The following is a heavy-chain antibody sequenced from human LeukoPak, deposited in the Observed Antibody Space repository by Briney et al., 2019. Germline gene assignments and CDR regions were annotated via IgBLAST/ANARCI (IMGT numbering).Heavy chain of an antibody. V-gene: IGHV3-30-3*01. D-gene: IGHD3-3*01. Sequence: GRSLRLSCAASGFTFSSYAMHWVRQAPGKGLEWVAVISYDGSNKYYADSVKGRFTISRDNSKNTLYLQMNSLRAEDTAVYYCATGLYDFWSGSLVSVLGYWGQGTLVTVSS. CDR2: ISYDGSNK. CDR1: GFTFSSYA. CDR3: ATGLYDFWSGSLVSVLGY. J-gene: IGHJ4*02.